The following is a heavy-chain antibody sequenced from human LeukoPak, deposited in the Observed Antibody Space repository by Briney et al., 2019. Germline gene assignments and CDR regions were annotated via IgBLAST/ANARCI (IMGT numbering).Heavy chain of an antibody. J-gene: IGHJ4*02. CDR3: ARTLYSGSYYRFDY. D-gene: IGHD1-26*01. V-gene: IGHV1-69*13. Sequence: VASVKVSCKASGGTFSSYAISWVRQAPGQGLERMGGIIPIFGTANYAQKFQGRVTITADESTSTAYMELGSLRSEDTAVYYCARTLYSGSYYRFDYWGQGTLVTVSS. CDR2: IIPIFGTA. CDR1: GGTFSSYA.